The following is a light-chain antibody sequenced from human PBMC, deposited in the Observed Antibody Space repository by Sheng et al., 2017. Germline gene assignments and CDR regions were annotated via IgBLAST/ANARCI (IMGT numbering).Light chain of an antibody. CDR3: QQYGIPPYS. V-gene: IGKV3-20*01. CDR2: GAS. Sequence: ESVLTQSPGTLSLSPGERATLSCRASQRIRSSYLAWYQQKPGQAPRLLIEGASSRATAIPDRFSGSGSGTEFTLTISRVEPEDFAVYYCQQYGIPPYSFGQGTVLEIK. CDR1: QRIRSSY. J-gene: IGKJ2*03.